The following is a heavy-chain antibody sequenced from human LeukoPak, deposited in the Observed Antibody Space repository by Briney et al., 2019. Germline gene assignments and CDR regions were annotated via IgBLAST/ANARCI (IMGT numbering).Heavy chain of an antibody. CDR3: YIPYYDTSAYKGY. V-gene: IGHV3-23*01. CDR1: GFTFSSYA. Sequence: GGSLRLSCAASGFTFSSYAMTWVRQAPGKGLEWVSAIRGSGGGTYYADSVKGRFTISRDNSKNTLYLQMNSLRAEDTAVYYCYIPYYDTSAYKGYWGQGTLVTVSS. D-gene: IGHD3-22*01. J-gene: IGHJ4*02. CDR2: IRGSGGGT.